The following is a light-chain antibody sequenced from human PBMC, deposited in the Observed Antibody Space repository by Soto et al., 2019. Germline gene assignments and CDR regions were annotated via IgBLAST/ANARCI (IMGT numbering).Light chain of an antibody. CDR2: GAS. CDR3: QQYNKWLT. J-gene: IGKJ4*01. V-gene: IGKV3-15*01. Sequence: IAMTQPPATLSVSPGERATLSCRASQSVSSNLAWYQQKPGQAPRLLIYGASTRATGIPARFSGSGSGTEFTLTISSLQSEDFAVYYCQQYNKWLTFGGGTKVDI. CDR1: QSVSSN.